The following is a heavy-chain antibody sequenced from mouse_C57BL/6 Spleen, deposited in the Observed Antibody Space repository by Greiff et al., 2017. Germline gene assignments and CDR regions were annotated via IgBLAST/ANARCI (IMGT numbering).Heavy chain of an antibody. Sequence: VQLQQSGPELVKPGASVKISCKASGYAFSSSWMNWVKQRPGQGLEWIGRIYPGDGATNYNGKFKGKATLTADKSSSTAYMQLSSLTSEDSAVXFSARGYYYGSRGDYLDYWGQGTTRTVSS. CDR2: IYPGDGAT. D-gene: IGHD1-1*01. V-gene: IGHV1-82*01. CDR3: ARGYYYGSRGDYLDY. CDR1: GYAFSSSW. J-gene: IGHJ2*01.